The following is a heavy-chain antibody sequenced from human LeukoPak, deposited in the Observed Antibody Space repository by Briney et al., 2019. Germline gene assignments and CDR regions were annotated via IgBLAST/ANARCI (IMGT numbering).Heavy chain of an antibody. J-gene: IGHJ4*02. CDR2: IYYSGST. V-gene: IGHV4-59*08. D-gene: IGHD5-12*01. CDR1: GGSISSYY. Sequence: SETLSLTCTVSGGSISSYYWSWIRQPPGKGLEWIGYIYYSGSTNYNPSLKSRVTISVDTSKNQFSLKLSSVTAADTAVYYCASLDIVATITINYWGQGTLVTVSS. CDR3: ASLDIVATITINY.